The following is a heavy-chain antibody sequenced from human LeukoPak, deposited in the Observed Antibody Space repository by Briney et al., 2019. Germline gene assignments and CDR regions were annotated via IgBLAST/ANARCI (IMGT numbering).Heavy chain of an antibody. CDR1: GYTFTSYG. CDR3: ARDPALDYGGNSYFDY. D-gene: IGHD4-23*01. J-gene: IGHJ4*02. Sequence: ASVKVSCKASGYTFTSYGISWVRQAPGQGLEWMGWISAYNGNTNYAQKLQGRVTMTTDTSTSTAYMELRGLRSDDTAVYYCARDPALDYGGNSYFDYWGQGTLVTVPS. CDR2: ISAYNGNT. V-gene: IGHV1-18*01.